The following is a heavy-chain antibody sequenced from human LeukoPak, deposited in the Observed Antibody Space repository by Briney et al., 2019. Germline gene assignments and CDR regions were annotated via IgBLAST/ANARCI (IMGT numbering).Heavy chain of an antibody. CDR3: ARGSSSGWYDATNY. CDR1: GYTFTSYA. J-gene: IGHJ4*02. D-gene: IGHD6-19*01. V-gene: IGHV1-3*01. CDR2: INAGNGNT. Sequence: ASVKVSCKASGYTFTSYAMHWVRQAPGQRLEWMGWINAGNGNTKYSQKFQGRVTITRDTSASTAYMELSSLRSEDTAVYYCARGSSSGWYDATNYWGQGTLVTVSS.